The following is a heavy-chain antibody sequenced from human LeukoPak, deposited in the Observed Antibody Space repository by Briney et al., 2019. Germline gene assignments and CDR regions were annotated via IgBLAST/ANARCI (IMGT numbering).Heavy chain of an antibody. D-gene: IGHD2-15*01. CDR1: GGSFSGYY. Sequence: PSETLSLTCAVYGGSFSGYYWSWIRQSPEKGLEWIGEINHSGIINYNPSLKSRVSISIDTSKNHFSLKLSSVTGADAAVYYCARGGRYCSGGSCYSHWGQGTLVTVAS. J-gene: IGHJ4*02. CDR2: INHSGII. CDR3: ARGGRYCSGGSCYSH. V-gene: IGHV4-34*01.